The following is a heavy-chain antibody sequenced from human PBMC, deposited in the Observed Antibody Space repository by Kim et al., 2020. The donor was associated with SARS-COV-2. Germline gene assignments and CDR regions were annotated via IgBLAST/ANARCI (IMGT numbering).Heavy chain of an antibody. J-gene: IGHJ6*03. D-gene: IGHD2-2*02. V-gene: IGHV3-7*01. Sequence: GWSLRLSCEASGFTFNTCWMSWVRQAPGKGLEWVANIKQDGSEKYYVASVKGRFTVSRDNARNLLYLQMNSRRVEDTAVYYCARRPVPIFRYMDVWGKGTTVTVSS. CDR1: GFTFNTCW. CDR2: IKQDGSEK. CDR3: ARRPVPIFRYMDV.